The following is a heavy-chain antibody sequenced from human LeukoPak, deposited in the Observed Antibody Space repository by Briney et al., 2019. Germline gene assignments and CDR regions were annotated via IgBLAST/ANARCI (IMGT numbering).Heavy chain of an antibody. Sequence: SETLSLTCTVSGGSISSYYWSWIRQPPGKGLEWIGYIYYSGSTNYNPSLKSRVTISVDTSKNQCSLKLSSVTAADTAVYYCARGPSSGWYPSYFDYWGQGTLVTVSS. D-gene: IGHD6-19*01. CDR2: IYYSGST. CDR3: ARGPSSGWYPSYFDY. CDR1: GGSISSYY. V-gene: IGHV4-59*01. J-gene: IGHJ4*02.